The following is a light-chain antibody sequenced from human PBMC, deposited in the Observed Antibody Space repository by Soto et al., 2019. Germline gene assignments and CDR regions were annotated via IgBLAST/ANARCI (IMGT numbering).Light chain of an antibody. Sequence: DIQMTQSPSTLSASVGDRVTITCRASQTISTWLAWYQQKPGKAPTLLIYEASSFESGVPSRFSGSGSGTEFTLTISSLQPDDFATYYCQQYNSYSRTFGQGTKVDIK. CDR3: QQYNSYSRT. V-gene: IGKV1-5*01. J-gene: IGKJ1*01. CDR2: EAS. CDR1: QTISTW.